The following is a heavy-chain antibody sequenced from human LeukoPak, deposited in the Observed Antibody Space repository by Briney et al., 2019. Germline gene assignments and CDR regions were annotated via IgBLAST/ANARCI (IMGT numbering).Heavy chain of an antibody. V-gene: IGHV3-23*01. CDR2: ISGSGGST. Sequence: PGGSLRLSCAASGFTFSSYAMSWVRQAPGKGLEWVSAISGSGGSTYYADSVKGRFTISRDNSKNTLYLQMNSLRAEDTAVYYCAKAQRYCSSTSCFNYYYYYGMDVWGQETTVTVSS. CDR1: GFTFSSYA. CDR3: AKAQRYCSSTSCFNYYYYYGMDV. J-gene: IGHJ6*02. D-gene: IGHD2-2*01.